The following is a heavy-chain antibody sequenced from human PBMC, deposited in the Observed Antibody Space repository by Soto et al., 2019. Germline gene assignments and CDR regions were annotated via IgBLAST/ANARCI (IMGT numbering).Heavy chain of an antibody. Sequence: SETLSLTCTVSVGSISSYYWSWIRQPPGKGLEWIGYIYYSGSTNYNPSLKSRVTISVDTSKNQFSLKLSSVTAADTAVYYCARGVSLLPLLLGYFGQGTRGTVSP. J-gene: IGHJ4*02. V-gene: IGHV4-59*01. D-gene: IGHD3-10*01. CDR2: IYYSGST. CDR1: VGSISSYY. CDR3: ARGVSLLPLLLGY.